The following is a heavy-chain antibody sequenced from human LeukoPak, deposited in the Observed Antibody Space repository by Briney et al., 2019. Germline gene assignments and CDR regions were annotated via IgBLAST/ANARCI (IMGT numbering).Heavy chain of an antibody. J-gene: IGHJ4*02. CDR2: ISSSSSYI. CDR3: ARERNHQMSAHYFDY. CDR1: GFTFSSYS. Sequence: GGSLRLSCAASGFTFSSYSMNWVRQAPGKGLEWVSSISSSSSYIYYADSVKGRFTISRDNAKNSLYLQMNSLRDEDTAVYYCARERNHQMSAHYFDYWGQGTLVTVSS. V-gene: IGHV3-21*01. D-gene: IGHD5-24*01.